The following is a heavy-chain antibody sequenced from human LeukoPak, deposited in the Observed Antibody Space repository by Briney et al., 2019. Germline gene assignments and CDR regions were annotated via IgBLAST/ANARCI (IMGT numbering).Heavy chain of an antibody. V-gene: IGHV3-7*01. J-gene: IGHJ4*02. CDR3: ARDYSSGWYVGY. CDR1: GFTFSSYW. D-gene: IGHD6-19*01. Sequence: PEGSLRLSCAASGFTFSSYWMSWVRQAPGKGPEWVANIKQDGSEKYYVDSVKGRFTISRDNAKNSLYLQMNSLRAEDTAVYYCARDYSSGWYVGYWGQGTLVTVSS. CDR2: IKQDGSEK.